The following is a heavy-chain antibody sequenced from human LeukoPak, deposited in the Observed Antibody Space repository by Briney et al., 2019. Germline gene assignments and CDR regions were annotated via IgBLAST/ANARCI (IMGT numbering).Heavy chain of an antibody. V-gene: IGHV3-23*01. CDR2: ISDSGGRA. Sequence: GGSLRLSCAASGFTFATYAMGWVRQPPGKGLEWVSTISDSGGRAHYADSVQGRFTISRDNSKNTLYLQINNLRAEDTAIYYCDASDFCGQGTLVTVSS. J-gene: IGHJ4*02. CDR1: GFTFATYA. CDR3: DASDF.